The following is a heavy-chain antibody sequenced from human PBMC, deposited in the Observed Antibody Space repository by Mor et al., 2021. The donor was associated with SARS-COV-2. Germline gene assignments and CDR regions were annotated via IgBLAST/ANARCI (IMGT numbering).Heavy chain of an antibody. J-gene: IGHJ3*02. V-gene: IGHV4-39*07. CDR3: ARDARIMITFGGVIVQAFDI. CDR2: IYYSGST. D-gene: IGHD3-16*02. Sequence: GKGLEWIGSIYYSGSTYYNPSLKSRVTISVDTSKNQFSLKLSSVTAADTAVYYCARDARIMITFGGVIVQAFDIWGQGTMVTV.